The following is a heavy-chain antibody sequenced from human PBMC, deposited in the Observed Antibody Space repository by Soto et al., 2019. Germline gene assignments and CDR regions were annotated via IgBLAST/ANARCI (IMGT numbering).Heavy chain of an antibody. D-gene: IGHD2-2*01. V-gene: IGHV3-23*01. J-gene: IGHJ6*02. CDR2: ISDSGGNT. Sequence: GGSLRLSCAASGFTFSTYAMSGVRQAPGKGLEWVSGISDSGGNTYYADAVKGRFTISRDNSKNTLFLQMHSLRAEDTAVYYCATRRDASYYYYGMEIWGHGTTGTVSS. CDR1: GFTFSTYA. CDR3: ATRRDASYYYYGMEI.